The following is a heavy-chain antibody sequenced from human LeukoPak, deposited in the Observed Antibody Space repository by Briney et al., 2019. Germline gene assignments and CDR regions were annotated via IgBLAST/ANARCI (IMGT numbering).Heavy chain of an antibody. Sequence: GGSLRLSCAASGFTVSSNYMSWVRQAPGKGLVWVSVIYSGGSTYYADSVKGRFTISRDNSKNTLYLQMNSLRAEDTAVYYCARDSGWELRGAFDIWGQGTMVTVSS. V-gene: IGHV3-53*01. CDR3: ARDSGWELRGAFDI. J-gene: IGHJ3*02. CDR1: GFTVSSNY. D-gene: IGHD1-26*01. CDR2: IYSGGST.